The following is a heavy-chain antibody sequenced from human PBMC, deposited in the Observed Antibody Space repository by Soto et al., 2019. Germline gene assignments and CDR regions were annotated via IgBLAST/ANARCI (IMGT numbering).Heavy chain of an antibody. CDR3: ASRRPPYSGSYYYGMDV. J-gene: IGHJ6*02. CDR2: ISAYNGNT. Sequence: GASVKVSCKASGYTFTSYGISWVRQAPGQGLEWMGWISAYNGNTNYAQKLQGRVTMTTDTSTSTAYMELRSLRSDDTAVYYCASRRPPYSGSYYYGMDVWGQGTTVTVSS. V-gene: IGHV1-18*04. D-gene: IGHD1-26*01. CDR1: GYTFTSYG.